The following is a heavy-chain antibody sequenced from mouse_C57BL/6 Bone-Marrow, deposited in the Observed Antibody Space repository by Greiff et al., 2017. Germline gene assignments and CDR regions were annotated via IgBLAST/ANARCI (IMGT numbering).Heavy chain of an antibody. V-gene: IGHV14-4*01. D-gene: IGHD2-13*01. CDR1: GFNIKDDY. CDR2: IDPENGDT. J-gene: IGHJ4*01. Sequence: VQLQQSGAELVRPGASVKLSCTASGFNIKDDYMHWVKQRPEQGLAWIGWIDPENGDTEYASKFQGKATITADTSSNTAYLQRSSLTSEDTAVSYSTIRYYSDYFYYAMYYWGQGTSVTVSS. CDR3: TIRYYSDYFYYAMYY.